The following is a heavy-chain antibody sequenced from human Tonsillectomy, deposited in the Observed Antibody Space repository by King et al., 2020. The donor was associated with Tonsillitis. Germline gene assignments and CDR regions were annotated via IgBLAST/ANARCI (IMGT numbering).Heavy chain of an antibody. CDR2: IRSKAYGGTT. D-gene: IGHD2-8*01. Sequence: VQLVESGGGLVQPGRSLRLSCTASGFTFGDYAMSWVRQAPGKGLEWVGFIRSKAYGGTTEYAASVKGRFTISRDDSKSIAYLQMNSLKTEDTAVYYCTRDHGYCTNGVCYTDYYYYYMDVWGKGTTVTVFS. V-gene: IGHV3-49*04. CDR3: TRDHGYCTNGVCYTDYYYYYMDV. CDR1: GFTFGDYA. J-gene: IGHJ6*03.